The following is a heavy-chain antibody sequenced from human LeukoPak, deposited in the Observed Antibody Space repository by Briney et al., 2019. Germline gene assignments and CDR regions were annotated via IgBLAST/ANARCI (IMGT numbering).Heavy chain of an antibody. Sequence: GASVKVSCKASGYTFTSYDINWVRQATGQGLEWMGWMNPNSGNTGYAQKFQGRVTMTRNTSISTAYMELSSLRSEDTAAYYCARGHSRSSLIDNGDFDLWGRGTLVTVSS. CDR3: ARGHSRSSLIDNGDFDL. CDR1: GYTFTSYD. D-gene: IGHD6-6*01. V-gene: IGHV1-8*01. CDR2: MNPNSGNT. J-gene: IGHJ2*01.